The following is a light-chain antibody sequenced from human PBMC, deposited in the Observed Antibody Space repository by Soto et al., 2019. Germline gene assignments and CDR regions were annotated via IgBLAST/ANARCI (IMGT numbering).Light chain of an antibody. J-gene: IGLJ3*02. CDR3: QSYDSSLSGWV. CDR1: SSNIGAGYD. V-gene: IGLV1-40*01. Sequence: QSVLTQPPSVSGAPGQRVTISCTGSSSNIGAGYDVHWYQQLPGRAPKLLIYGNSNRPSGVPDRFSGSKSGTSASLAITGLLAEDEADYYCQSYDSSLSGWVFGGGTKLTVL. CDR2: GNS.